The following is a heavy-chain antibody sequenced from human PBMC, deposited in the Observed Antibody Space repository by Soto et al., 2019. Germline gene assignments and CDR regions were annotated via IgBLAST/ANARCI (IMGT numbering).Heavy chain of an antibody. CDR1: GFTFSDYY. D-gene: IGHD3-10*01. CDR2: ISSTSGDTI. CDR3: ARGSYYFCGSWTPWDNGFDI. V-gene: IGHV3-11*01. Sequence: QVQLVESGGGLVKPGGSLRLSCAASGFTFSDYYMNWIRQAPGKGLEWVSYISSTSGDTIYYADSVKGRFTISRDNGTNSLFLQMPSLRADETAVYYCARGSYYFCGSWTPWDNGFDIWGPGRMVTVSS. J-gene: IGHJ3*02.